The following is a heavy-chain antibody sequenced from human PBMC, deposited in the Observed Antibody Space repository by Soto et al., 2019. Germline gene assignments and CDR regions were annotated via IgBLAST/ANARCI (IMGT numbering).Heavy chain of an antibody. CDR3: ATPGIAAAGPSLYYYYGMDV. CDR1: GYSFTSYW. D-gene: IGHD6-13*01. CDR2: IDPSDSYT. Sequence: GESLKISCKGSGYSFTSYWISWVRQMPGKGLEWMGRIDPSDSYTKYSPSFQGHVTISADKSISTAYLQWSSLKASDTAMYYCATPGIAAAGPSLYYYYGMDVWGQGTTVTVSS. V-gene: IGHV5-10-1*01. J-gene: IGHJ6*02.